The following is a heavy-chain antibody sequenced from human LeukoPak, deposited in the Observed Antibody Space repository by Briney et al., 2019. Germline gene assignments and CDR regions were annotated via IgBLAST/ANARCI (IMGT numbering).Heavy chain of an antibody. D-gene: IGHD6-13*01. J-gene: IGHJ4*02. CDR2: ISFIGST. CDR3: ARFSSSWYGYYFDY. V-gene: IGHV4-59*01. CDR1: GGSISSYY. Sequence: SQTLSLTCTVSGGSISSYYWSWIRQPPGEGLEWIGYISFIGSTTSNPSLKRRVTISVDTSTNQFSLKLSSLTAPHTPAYYCARFSSSWYGYYFDYWGQGTLVTVSS.